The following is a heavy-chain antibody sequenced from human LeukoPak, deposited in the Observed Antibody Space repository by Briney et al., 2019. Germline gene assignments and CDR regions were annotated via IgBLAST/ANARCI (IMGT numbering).Heavy chain of an antibody. CDR3: AKDPSSGYYERGVDY. CDR2: IYSGGST. D-gene: IGHD3-22*01. CDR1: GFTVSSNY. Sequence: GGSLRLSCAASGFTVSSNYMSWVRQAPGKGLEWVSVIYSGGSTYYADSVKGRFTISRDNSKNTLYLQMNSLRAEDTAVYYCAKDPSSGYYERGVDYWGQGTLVTVSS. J-gene: IGHJ4*02. V-gene: IGHV3-66*01.